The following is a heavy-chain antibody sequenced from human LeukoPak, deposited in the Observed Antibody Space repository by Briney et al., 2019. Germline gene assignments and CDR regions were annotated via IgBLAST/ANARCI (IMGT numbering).Heavy chain of an antibody. Sequence: PSETLSLTCTVSGGSISSSSYYWGWIRQPPGKGLEWIGEINHSGSTNYNPSLKSRVTISVDTSKNQFSLKLSSVTAADTAVYYCARGLYSSSHFDYWGQGTLVTVSS. D-gene: IGHD6-6*01. CDR2: INHSGST. CDR1: GGSISSSSYY. CDR3: ARGLYSSSHFDY. J-gene: IGHJ4*02. V-gene: IGHV4-39*07.